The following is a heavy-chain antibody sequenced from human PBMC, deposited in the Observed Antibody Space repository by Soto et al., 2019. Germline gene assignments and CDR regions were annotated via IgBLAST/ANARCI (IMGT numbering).Heavy chain of an antibody. V-gene: IGHV4-59*01. D-gene: IGHD3-16*01. Sequence: SETLSLTCTVSGGSMNNYYWSWIRQPPGKGLEWIGYIYYSGSTNYNPSLKSRVTISVDTSKNQFSLELTSVTAADTAVYYCATKTWGSDFDYWGQGPVVTVSS. CDR2: IYYSGST. J-gene: IGHJ4*02. CDR3: ATKTWGSDFDY. CDR1: GGSMNNYY.